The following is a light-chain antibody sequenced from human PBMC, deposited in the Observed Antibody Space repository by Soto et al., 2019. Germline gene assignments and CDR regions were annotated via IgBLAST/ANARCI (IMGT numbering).Light chain of an antibody. CDR1: QNIDRY. CDR3: QQTYSTPLT. Sequence: DIQMTQSPSSLSASVRDIVTITCRASQNIDRYLHWYQHKPGQAPTLLIFRASSLQRGVPTRFTGSGSGTHYTLVIDSLQPEDVATYFCQQTYSTPLTFGGGTRVEI. J-gene: IGKJ4*01. CDR2: RAS. V-gene: IGKV1-39*01.